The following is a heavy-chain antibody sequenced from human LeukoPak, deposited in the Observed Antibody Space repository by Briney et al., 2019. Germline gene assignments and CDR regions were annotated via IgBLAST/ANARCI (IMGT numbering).Heavy chain of an antibody. CDR2: MYHVGST. Sequence: SETLSLTCTVSGYSISSGYYWGWIRQPPGKGLEWIGGMYHVGSTNYNPSLKSRVTISVDTSKNQFSLKLSSVTAADTAVYYCARHPYYYDSSGYSNWGQGTLVTVSS. D-gene: IGHD3-22*01. CDR1: GYSISSGYY. V-gene: IGHV4-38-2*02. CDR3: ARHPYYYDSSGYSN. J-gene: IGHJ4*02.